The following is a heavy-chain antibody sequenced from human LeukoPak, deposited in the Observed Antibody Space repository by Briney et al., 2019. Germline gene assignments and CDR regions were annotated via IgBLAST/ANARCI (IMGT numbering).Heavy chain of an antibody. CDR3: ARDPLRSSWSTYNNAMDV. CDR2: ISAYNGNT. D-gene: IGHD6-13*01. CDR1: GYSFTSYA. Sequence: ASVKVSCKASGYSFTSYAINWVRQAPGQGLEWMGWISAYNGNTEYSQKVQGRDTMTTDASTSTAYMELVSLTCDDTAVYYCARDPLRSSWSTYNNAMDVWGQGTTVTVS. V-gene: IGHV1-18*04. J-gene: IGHJ6*02.